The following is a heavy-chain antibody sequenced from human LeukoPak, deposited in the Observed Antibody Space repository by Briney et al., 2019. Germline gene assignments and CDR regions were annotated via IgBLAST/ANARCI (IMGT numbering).Heavy chain of an antibody. CDR2: IYYSGST. J-gene: IGHJ4*02. V-gene: IGHV4-31*03. D-gene: IGHD3-22*01. CDR3: ARDPYDSGFDY. Sequence: PSETLSLTCTVSGGSISSGGYYWSWIRQHPGKDLEWIGYIYYSGSTYYHPSLKSRVTISVDTSKNQFSLELSSVTAAGTAVYYCARDPYDSGFDYWGQGTLVTVSS. CDR1: GGSISSGGYY.